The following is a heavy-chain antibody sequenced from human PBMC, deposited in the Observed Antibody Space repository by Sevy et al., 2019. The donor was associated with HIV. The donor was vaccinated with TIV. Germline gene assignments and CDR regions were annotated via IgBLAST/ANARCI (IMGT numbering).Heavy chain of an antibody. D-gene: IGHD4-4*01. CDR3: ARIGVTEYYYGMDV. V-gene: IGHV3-48*02. CDR2: ISSSSSTI. CDR1: GFTFSSYS. J-gene: IGHJ6*02. Sequence: GGSLRLSCAASGFTFSSYSMNWVRQAPGKGLEWVSYISSSSSTIYYADSVKGRFTISRDNAKNSLYQQMNSLRDEDTAVYYCARIGVTEYYYGMDVWGQGTTVTVSS.